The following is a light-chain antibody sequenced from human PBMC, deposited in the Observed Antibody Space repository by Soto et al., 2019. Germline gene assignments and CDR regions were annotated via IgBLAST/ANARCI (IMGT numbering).Light chain of an antibody. J-gene: IGKJ1*01. CDR3: QQYDSYSWT. CDR2: QAS. CDR1: QSISSC. V-gene: IGKV1-5*03. Sequence: DIQRTQSPSTLSAFVGDRVTITCRASQSISSCLAWYQQKPGKAPKLLVYQASTLESGVPLRFSGSGSGTEFTLTINSLPSDDFATYYCQQYDSYSWTFGQGTKVEVK.